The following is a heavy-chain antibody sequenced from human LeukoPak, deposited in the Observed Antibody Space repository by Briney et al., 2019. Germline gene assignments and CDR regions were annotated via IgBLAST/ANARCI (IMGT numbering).Heavy chain of an antibody. CDR3: AKDMYCSGGSCYNFDY. CDR1: GFTFSSYA. V-gene: IGHV3-23*01. CDR2: ISGSGGST. Sequence: GGSLRLSCAASGFTFSSYAMSWVRQAPGKGLEWVSAISGSGGSTYYADSVKGRFTISRGNSKNTLYLQMNSLRAEDTAVYYCAKDMYCSGGSCYNFDYWGQGTLVTVSS. D-gene: IGHD2-15*01. J-gene: IGHJ4*02.